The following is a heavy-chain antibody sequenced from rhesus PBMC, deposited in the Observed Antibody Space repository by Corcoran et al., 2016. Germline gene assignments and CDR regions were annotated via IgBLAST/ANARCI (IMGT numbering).Heavy chain of an antibody. Sequence: QVQLQESGPGVVKPSETLSLTCAVSGGSISSGYDWSWLSQPPGKGLEWIGYIYGSSGSTNYNPSLKNRVTISKDASKNQFSLKLSSVTAADTAVYYCARDRYSNYYYYGLDSWGQGVVVTVSS. CDR1: GGSISSGYD. CDR3: ARDRYSNYYYYGLDS. D-gene: IGHD4-23*01. CDR2: IYGSSGST. V-gene: IGHV4-76*01. J-gene: IGHJ6*01.